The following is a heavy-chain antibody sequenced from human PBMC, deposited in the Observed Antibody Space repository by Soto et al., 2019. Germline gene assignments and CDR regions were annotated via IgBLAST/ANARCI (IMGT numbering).Heavy chain of an antibody. CDR3: AKFWGGYIGVKPLYYYYGMEV. V-gene: IGHV3-23*01. D-gene: IGHD3-16*01. CDR1: GFTFSSYA. CDR2: ISGSGGST. J-gene: IGHJ6*01. Sequence: GGSLRLSCAASGFTFSSYAMSWVRQAPGKGLEWVSAISGSGGSTYYADSVKGRFTISRDNSKNTLYLQMNSLRAEGTAVYYGAKFWGGYIGVKPLYYYYGMEVWGQGAKVTVSS.